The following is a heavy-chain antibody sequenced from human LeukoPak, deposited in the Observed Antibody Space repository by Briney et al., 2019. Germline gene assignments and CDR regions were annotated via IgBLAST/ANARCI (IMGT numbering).Heavy chain of an antibody. D-gene: IGHD3-10*01. CDR1: GFTFSDYY. V-gene: IGHV3-11*04. Sequence: GGSLRLSCAASGFTFSDYYMSWIRQAPGKGLEWVSYISSSCSTIYYADSVKGRFTISRENAKNSLYLQMISLRAEDTAVYYCARGPSLYGSGSYTLGGYYMDVWGKGTTVTVSS. CDR3: ARGPSLYGSGSYTLGGYYMDV. J-gene: IGHJ6*03. CDR2: ISSSCSTI.